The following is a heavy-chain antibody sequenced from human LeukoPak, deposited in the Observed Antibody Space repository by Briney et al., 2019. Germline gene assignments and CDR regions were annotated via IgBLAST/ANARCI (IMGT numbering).Heavy chain of an antibody. CDR3: ARLMAVSGDSPFDP. J-gene: IGHJ5*02. Sequence: GGSLRLSCAASGFMYSDYYMTWVRQAPGKGLEWVPVIYSGGDTYYADSVKGRFTISRDNSKNTLYLQMNSLRAEDTAVYYCARLMAVSGDSPFDPWGQGTLVTVSS. CDR2: IYSGGDT. V-gene: IGHV3-53*01. D-gene: IGHD6-19*01. CDR1: GFMYSDYY.